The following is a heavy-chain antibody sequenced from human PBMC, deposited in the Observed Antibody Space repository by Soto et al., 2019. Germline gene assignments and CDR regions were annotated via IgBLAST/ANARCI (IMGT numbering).Heavy chain of an antibody. V-gene: IGHV3-74*01. Sequence: EVQLVQSGGGSVQPGGSLRLSCAASGFTFTNYWMHWVRQVPGKGLVWVSRIDGVGAGTSYSDSVRGRFTISRDNAENMLYLQMNILRAEDTAVYYGTTVFEYWGQGTLVTVSS. CDR2: IDGVGAGT. CDR1: GFTFTNYW. CDR3: TTVFEY. J-gene: IGHJ4*02.